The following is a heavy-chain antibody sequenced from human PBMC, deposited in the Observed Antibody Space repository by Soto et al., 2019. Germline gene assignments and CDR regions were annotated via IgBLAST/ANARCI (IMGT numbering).Heavy chain of an antibody. CDR2: ISAYNGDT. Sequence: QVQLVQSGAEVKKPGASVKVSCKASGFTFITYGFTWVRQAPGQGLEWMGWISAYNGDTHYAQKVQGRVTMTTDTSTSTAYMEMRSLTSDDTAGYYCARQAMGAPVGQWGQGTLV. CDR3: ARQAMGAPVGQ. D-gene: IGHD5-18*01. J-gene: IGHJ4*02. CDR1: GFTFITYG. V-gene: IGHV1-18*01.